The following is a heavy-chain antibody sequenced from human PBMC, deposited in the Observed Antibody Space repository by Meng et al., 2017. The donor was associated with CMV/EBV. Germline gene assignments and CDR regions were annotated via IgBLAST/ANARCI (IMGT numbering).Heavy chain of an antibody. D-gene: IGHD3-3*01. CDR2: LIPIFGTA. CDR3: AGGGWTIFGVVTNNWFDP. J-gene: IGHJ5*02. V-gene: IGHV1-69*05. CDR1: TFRRCD. Sequence: TFRRCDISWVHQARGQGLACVGGLIPIFGTANYAQKFQGRVTLPTGESTSTAYMELSSLRSEDTAVYYCAGGGWTIFGVVTNNWFDPWGQGTLVTVSS.